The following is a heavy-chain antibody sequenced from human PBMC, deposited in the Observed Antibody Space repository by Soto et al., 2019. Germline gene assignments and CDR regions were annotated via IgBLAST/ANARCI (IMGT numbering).Heavy chain of an antibody. CDR3: TGHARDANNLPY. CDR2: IRTKPNSYAT. V-gene: IGHV3-73*01. CDR1: WLSCRGSA. Sequence: PGGSLRLSCVASWLSCRGSAIHWVRQASGKGLEWVAHIRTKPNSYATTYAASVKGRFTISRDDSKNMAFLQMNSLKIEDTAVYYCTGHARDANNLPYWGQVTLVTVSS. D-gene: IGHD1-1*01. J-gene: IGHJ4*02.